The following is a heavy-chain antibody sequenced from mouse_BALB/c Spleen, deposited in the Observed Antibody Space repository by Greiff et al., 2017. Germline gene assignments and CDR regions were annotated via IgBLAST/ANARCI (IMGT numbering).Heavy chain of an antibody. D-gene: IGHD2-4*01. CDR1: GFNIKDTY. CDR3: ARRDDYGGVYCCDY. V-gene: IGHV14-3*02. J-gene: IGHJ2*01. CDR2: IDPANGNT. Sequence: VQLQQSGAELVKPGASVKLSCTASGFNIKDTYMHWVKQRPEQGLEWIGRIDPANGNTKYDPKFQGKATITADTSSNTAYLQLSSLTSEDTAVYYCARRDDYGGVYCCDYWGQGTTLTVSS.